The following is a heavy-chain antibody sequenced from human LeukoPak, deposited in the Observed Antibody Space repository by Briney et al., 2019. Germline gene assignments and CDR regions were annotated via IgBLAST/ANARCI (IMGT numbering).Heavy chain of an antibody. CDR2: IIPIFGTA. Sequence: ASVKVSCKASGGTFSSYAISWVRQAPGQGLEWMGGIIPIFGTANYAQKFQGRVTITADESTSTAYMELSSLRSEDTAVYYCARDWPVCGGSCLHYYYGMDVWGQGTTVTVSS. CDR1: GGTFSSYA. CDR3: ARDWPVCGGSCLHYYYGMDV. D-gene: IGHD2-15*01. V-gene: IGHV1-69*13. J-gene: IGHJ6*02.